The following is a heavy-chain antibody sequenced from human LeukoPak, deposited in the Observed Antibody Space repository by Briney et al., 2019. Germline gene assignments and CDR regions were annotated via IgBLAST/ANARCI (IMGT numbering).Heavy chain of an antibody. CDR1: GCTFSTYR. Sequence: PGSPLRLSCAASGCTFSTYRMNWVRQDPRKGLEWVSSISSSSKYIYYADSVRGRFTISRDNAKNSLYLQMNSLRAEDTAVYYCAREDRELFDYWSQGTLVTGSS. J-gene: IGHJ4*02. V-gene: IGHV3-21*01. CDR2: ISSSSKYI. D-gene: IGHD1-26*01. CDR3: AREDRELFDY.